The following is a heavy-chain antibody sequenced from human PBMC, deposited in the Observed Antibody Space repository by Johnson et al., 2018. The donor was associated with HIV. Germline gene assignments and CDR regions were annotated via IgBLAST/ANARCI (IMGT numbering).Heavy chain of an antibody. V-gene: IGHV3-11*04. D-gene: IGHD5-24*01. Sequence: QVHLVESGGGLVQPGGSLRLSCAASGFIVSSNYMSWIRQAPGKGLELVSYISSSGSTIYYADSVKGRFTISRDNAKNSLYLQMNSLRAEDTAVYCCARETRDGPAFDIWGQGTMVTVSS. J-gene: IGHJ3*02. CDR3: ARETRDGPAFDI. CDR1: GFIVSSNY. CDR2: ISSSGSTI.